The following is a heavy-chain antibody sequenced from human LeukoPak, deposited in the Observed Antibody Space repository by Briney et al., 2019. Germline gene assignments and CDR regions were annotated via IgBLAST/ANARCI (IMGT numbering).Heavy chain of an antibody. D-gene: IGHD2-15*01. CDR2: ISWNSRSL. V-gene: IGHV3-9*01. J-gene: IGHJ4*02. Sequence: PGGSLRLSCVASGFTFDDYAMHWVRQAPGKGLEWVAGISWNSRSLDYADSVKGRFTISRDNARNSLYLQMNSLGPEDTAFYYCAKDRASVVYCRGGTCYFDYWGQGTLVTASS. CDR1: GFTFDDYA. CDR3: AKDRASVVYCRGGTCYFDY.